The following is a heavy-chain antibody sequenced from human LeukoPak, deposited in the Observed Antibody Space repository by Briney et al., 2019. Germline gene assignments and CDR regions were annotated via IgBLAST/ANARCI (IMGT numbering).Heavy chain of an antibody. CDR2: IYYSGST. D-gene: IGHD3-22*01. CDR3: ARAMYEIVVVITIFWGRGDAFDI. V-gene: IGHV4-39*01. CDR1: GGSISSSSYY. Sequence: SETLSLTCTVSGGSISSSSYYWGWIRQPPGKGLEWIGSIYYSGSTYYNPSLKSRVTISVDTSKNQFSLKLSSVTAADTAVYYCARAMYEIVVVITIFWGRGDAFDIWGQGTMVTVSS. J-gene: IGHJ3*02.